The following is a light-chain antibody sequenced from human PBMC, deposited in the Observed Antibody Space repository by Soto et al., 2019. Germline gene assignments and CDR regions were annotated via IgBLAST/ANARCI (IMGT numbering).Light chain of an antibody. V-gene: IGKV1-39*01. CDR3: QQSYSTPLT. J-gene: IGKJ4*01. Sequence: DIQMTQSPSSLSASVGDRVTITCRASQSISSYLNWYQQKPGKAPQLLIYAASSLQSVVPSRFSGSGSGTDFTLTISSLQPEDFASYYCQQSYSTPLTFGGETKVEIK. CDR2: AAS. CDR1: QSISSY.